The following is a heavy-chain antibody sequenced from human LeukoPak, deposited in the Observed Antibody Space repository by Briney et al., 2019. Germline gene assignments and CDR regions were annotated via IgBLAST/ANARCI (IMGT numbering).Heavy chain of an antibody. CDR3: ARVSSWYSYDY. V-gene: IGHV3-74*01. CDR1: GFTFSSYW. Sequence: GGSLRLSCAASGFTFSSYWMHWVRQAPGKGLVWVSRINSDGSSTSYADSVKGRFTITRDNAKNTLYLQMNSLRAEDTAVYYCARVSSWYSYDYWGQGTLVTVSS. J-gene: IGHJ4*02. D-gene: IGHD6-13*01. CDR2: INSDGSST.